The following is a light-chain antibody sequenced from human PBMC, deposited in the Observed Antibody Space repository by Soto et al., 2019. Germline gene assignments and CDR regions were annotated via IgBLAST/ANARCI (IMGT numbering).Light chain of an antibody. CDR1: QSVSSSY. V-gene: IGKV3-20*01. CDR2: GAS. CDR3: QQYGSSPWT. Sequence: EIVLTQSPGALSFSRGERATLSCRASQSVSSSYLAWYQQKPGQAPRLLIYGASSRATGIPDRFSGSGSGTDFTLTISRLEPEDFAVYYCQQYGSSPWTVGQGTKVDIK. J-gene: IGKJ1*01.